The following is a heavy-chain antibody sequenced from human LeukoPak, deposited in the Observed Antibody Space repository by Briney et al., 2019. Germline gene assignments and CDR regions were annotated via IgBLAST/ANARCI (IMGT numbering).Heavy chain of an antibody. V-gene: IGHV4-59*12. CDR3: ARGVGQLLYGRKGLDY. Sequence: SETLSLTCTVSGGSISSYYWSWIRQPPGKGLEWIGYIYYSGSTNYNPSLKSRVTISVDTSKNQFSLKLSSVTAADTAVYYCARGVGQLLYGRKGLDYWGQGTLVTVSS. CDR2: IYYSGST. CDR1: GGSISSYY. J-gene: IGHJ4*02. D-gene: IGHD2-2*02.